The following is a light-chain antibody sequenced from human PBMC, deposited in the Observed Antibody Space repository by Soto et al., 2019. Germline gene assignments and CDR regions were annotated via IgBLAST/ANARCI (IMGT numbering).Light chain of an antibody. V-gene: IGLV1-40*01. CDR2: GNN. J-gene: IGLJ2*01. CDR3: QSYDSSLRVYVV. CDR1: SANIGAGYD. Sequence: QSVLTQPPSVSGAPGQTITISCTGSSANIGAGYDVHWYQQFPGTAPKLLIHGNNDRPSGVSDRFSAPKSGTSASLAITGLQAEDEADYYCQSYDSSLRVYVVFGGGTKLTVL.